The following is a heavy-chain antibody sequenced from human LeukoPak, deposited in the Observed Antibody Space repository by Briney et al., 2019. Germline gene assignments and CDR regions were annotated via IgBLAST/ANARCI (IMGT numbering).Heavy chain of an antibody. CDR3: ARDSSGWYIGNYYGMDV. J-gene: IGHJ6*02. V-gene: IGHV4-4*07. CDR1: GGSISSYY. Sequence: SETLSLTCTVSGGSISSYYWSWIRQPAGKGLEWIGRIYTSRSTNYNPSLKSRVTMSVDTSKNQFSLKLSSVTAADTAVYYCARDSSGWYIGNYYGMDVWGQGTTVTVS. CDR2: IYTSRST. D-gene: IGHD6-19*01.